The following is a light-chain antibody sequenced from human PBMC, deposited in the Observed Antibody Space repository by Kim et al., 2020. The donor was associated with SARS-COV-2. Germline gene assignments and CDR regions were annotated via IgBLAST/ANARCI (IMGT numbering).Light chain of an antibody. V-gene: IGKV3-15*01. Sequence: EIVMTQSPVTLSVSPGETATLFCRASQGVRRNLGWYQHKPGQAPRLLMYGASTRASGIPARFSGSGSGTDFTLTISGLQSEDFAVYYCQQYDNWPRTFGQGTKVDIK. J-gene: IGKJ1*01. CDR2: GAS. CDR1: QGVRRN. CDR3: QQYDNWPRT.